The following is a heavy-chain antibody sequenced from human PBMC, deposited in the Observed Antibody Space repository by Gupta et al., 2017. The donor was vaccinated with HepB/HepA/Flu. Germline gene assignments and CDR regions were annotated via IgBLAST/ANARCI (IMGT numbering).Heavy chain of an antibody. D-gene: IGHD3-22*01. J-gene: IGHJ4*02. CDR2: IIPILGIP. CDR1: GGTFSSYA. V-gene: IGHV1-69*04. Sequence: QVQLVQSGAEVKKPGSSVKISCKASGGTFSSYAISWVRQAPGQGLEWMGRIIPILGIPNYAQKFQGRVTITADKSTSTAYMELNSLRSEDTAVYYCARVSTPDYYDSSGYYYDYWGQGTLVTVSS. CDR3: ARVSTPDYYDSSGYYYDY.